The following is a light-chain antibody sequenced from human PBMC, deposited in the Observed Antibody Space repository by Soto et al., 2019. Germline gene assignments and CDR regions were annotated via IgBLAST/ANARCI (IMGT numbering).Light chain of an antibody. CDR2: GAS. CDR1: QSVGSSY. Sequence: EIVLTQSPGTLSLSPGERATLSCRASQSVGSSYLAWYQQKPGQAPRLLIYGASNRATGIPDRFSGSGSGTDFTLTISRLEPEDFAVYYCQQYGSSTFTFGPGTKVDIK. V-gene: IGKV3-20*01. J-gene: IGKJ3*01. CDR3: QQYGSSTFT.